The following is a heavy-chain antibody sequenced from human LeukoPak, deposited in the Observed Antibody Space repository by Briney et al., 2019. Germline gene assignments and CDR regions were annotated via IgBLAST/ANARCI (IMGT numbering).Heavy chain of an antibody. CDR1: GGSFSGYY. CDR2: INHSGST. D-gene: IGHD5-12*01. Sequence: SETLSLTCAVSGGSFSGYYWTWIRQSPGKGLEWIGEINHSGSTNYNPSLMRRVTMSVDTSKNQFSLNLTAVTAADTAAYYCARARRGYVRLDYWGQGTLVTVSS. CDR3: ARARRGYVRLDY. V-gene: IGHV4-34*01. J-gene: IGHJ4*02.